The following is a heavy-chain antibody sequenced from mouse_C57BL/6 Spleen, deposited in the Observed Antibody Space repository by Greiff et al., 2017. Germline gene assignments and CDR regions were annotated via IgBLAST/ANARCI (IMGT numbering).Heavy chain of an antibody. CDR1: GYTFTEYT. CDR3: ARHLYYSNYGGGLFDY. Sequence: QVQLQQSGAELVKPGASVKLSCKASGYTFTEYTIHWVKQRSGQGLEWIGWFYPGSGSIKYNEKFQDKATLTADNSSSPVYMELSRLTSDDSAVYFCARHLYYSNYGGGLFDYWGQGTTLTVSS. J-gene: IGHJ2*01. D-gene: IGHD2-5*01. V-gene: IGHV1-62-2*01. CDR2: FYPGSGSI.